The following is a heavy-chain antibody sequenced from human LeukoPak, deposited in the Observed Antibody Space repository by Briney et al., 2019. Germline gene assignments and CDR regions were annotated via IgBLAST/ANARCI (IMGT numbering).Heavy chain of an antibody. Sequence: GASVKVSCKASGGTFYNYAITWVRQAPGQGLECLGGIIPMHGAASYAQKFQGRVTITADESTTTAYMELRSLRSEDTAVYYCARGPFGQYQSGYYYYYMDVWGKGTTVTVSS. CDR1: GGTFYNYA. CDR2: IIPMHGAA. D-gene: IGHD3-3*01. V-gene: IGHV1-69*13. CDR3: ARGPFGQYQSGYYYYYMDV. J-gene: IGHJ6*03.